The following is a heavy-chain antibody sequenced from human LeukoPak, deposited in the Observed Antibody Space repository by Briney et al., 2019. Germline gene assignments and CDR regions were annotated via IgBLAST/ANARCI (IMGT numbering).Heavy chain of an antibody. J-gene: IGHJ6*02. V-gene: IGHV3-21*01. CDR1: GFTFSSYS. D-gene: IGHD3-10*01. CDR2: ISSSSSYI. Sequence: GGSLRLSCAASGFTFSSYSMNWVRHAPGKGLQWVSSISSSSSYIYYADSVKGRFTISRDNAKNSLYLQMNSLRAEDTAVYYCARDRGSGSYYQYYYYYGMDVWGQGTTVTVSS. CDR3: ARDRGSGSYYQYYYYYGMDV.